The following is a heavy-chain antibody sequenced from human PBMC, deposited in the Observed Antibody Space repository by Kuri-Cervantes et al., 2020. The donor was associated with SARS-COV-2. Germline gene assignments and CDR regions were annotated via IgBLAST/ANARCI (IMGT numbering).Heavy chain of an antibody. J-gene: IGHJ6*02. V-gene: IGHV1-2*06. Sequence: ASVNVSCKASGYTFTGYYMHWVRQAPGQGLEWMGRINPNSGGTNYAQKFQGRVTMTRDTSISTAYMELSRLRSDDTAVYYCARALIAAAGKNYYGMDVWGQGTTVTVSS. CDR3: ARALIAAAGKNYYGMDV. CDR2: INPNSGGT. CDR1: GYTFTGYY. D-gene: IGHD6-13*01.